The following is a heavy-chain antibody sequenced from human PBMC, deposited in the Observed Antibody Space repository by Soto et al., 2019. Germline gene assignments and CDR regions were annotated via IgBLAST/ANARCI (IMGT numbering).Heavy chain of an antibody. J-gene: IGHJ5*01. CDR3: ARWIRGTPDS. Sequence: GGSLRLSCAASGFTFSTYWMGWVRQAPGKGLEWVANISPDGSVTYYVDSMKGRFIISRDNAKNSLYLQVNGLRAEDTAVYYCARWIRGTPDSWGQGTLVTVSS. V-gene: IGHV3-7*04. D-gene: IGHD3-10*01. CDR1: GFTFSTYW. CDR2: ISPDGSVT.